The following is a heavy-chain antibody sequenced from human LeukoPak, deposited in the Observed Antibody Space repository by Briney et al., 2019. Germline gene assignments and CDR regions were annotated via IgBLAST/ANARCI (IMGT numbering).Heavy chain of an antibody. J-gene: IGHJ4*02. Sequence: PSGTLSLTCAVSGGSISSNNWWGWVRQPPGKGMEWIGEIYHSGSPNYSPSLKSRVTISVDKFRNHFSLNLSSVTAADTAVYYCAREAIAAADAFDYWGQGTLVTVSS. CDR1: GGSISSNNW. CDR2: IYHSGSP. D-gene: IGHD6-13*01. CDR3: AREAIAAADAFDY. V-gene: IGHV4-4*02.